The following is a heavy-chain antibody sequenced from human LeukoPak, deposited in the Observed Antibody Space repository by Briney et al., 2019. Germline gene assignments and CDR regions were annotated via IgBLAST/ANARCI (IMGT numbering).Heavy chain of an antibody. D-gene: IGHD6-13*01. J-gene: IGHJ4*02. CDR2: IYYSGST. CDR1: GGSISTYY. V-gene: IGHV4-59*01. CDR3: VREASNSRFVDY. Sequence: SETLSLTCTVSGGSISTYYWSWIRQPPGKGLEWIGYIYYSGSTNYNPSRKSRVTISVDTSKNRFSLKLSSVTAADTALYYCVREASNSRFVDYWGQGTLVTVSS.